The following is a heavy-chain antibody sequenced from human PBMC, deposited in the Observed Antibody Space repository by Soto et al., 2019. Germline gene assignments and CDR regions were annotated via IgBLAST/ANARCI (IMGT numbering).Heavy chain of an antibody. J-gene: IGHJ4*02. CDR1: GYTFTSYG. D-gene: IGHD5-18*01. CDR2: ISAYNGNT. CDR3: TRDLRGGYSYGPDY. V-gene: IGHV1-18*01. Sequence: ASVKVSCKASGYTFTSYGISWVRQAPGQGLEWMGWISAYNGNTNYAQKLQGRVTMTTDTSTSTAYMELRSLRSDDTAVYSCTRDLRGGYSYGPDYWGQGTLVTVSS.